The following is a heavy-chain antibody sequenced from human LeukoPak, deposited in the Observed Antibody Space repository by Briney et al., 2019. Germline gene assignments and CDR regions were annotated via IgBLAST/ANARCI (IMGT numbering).Heavy chain of an antibody. CDR1: GGSTSSYY. Sequence: SETLSLTCTVSGGSTSSYYWSWIRQPAGKGLEWIGRIYTSGSTNYNPSLKSRVTMSVDTSKNQFSLKLSSVTAADTAVYYCARAHILTGYSDDAFDIWGQGTMVTVSS. J-gene: IGHJ3*02. CDR3: ARAHILTGYSDDAFDI. V-gene: IGHV4-4*07. D-gene: IGHD3-9*01. CDR2: IYTSGST.